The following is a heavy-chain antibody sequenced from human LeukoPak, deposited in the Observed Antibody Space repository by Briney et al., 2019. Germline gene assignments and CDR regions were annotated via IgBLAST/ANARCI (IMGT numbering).Heavy chain of an antibody. D-gene: IGHD2-21*02. J-gene: IGHJ6*02. Sequence: GGSLRLSCAASGFTVSSNYMSWVRQAPGKGLEWVSVIYSGGSTYYADSVKGRFTISRDNSKNTLYLQMNSLRAEDTAVYYCARDHIVVVTAIGPYYYYGMDVWGQGTTVTVSS. CDR2: IYSGGST. V-gene: IGHV3-66*01. CDR3: ARDHIVVVTAIGPYYYYGMDV. CDR1: GFTVSSNY.